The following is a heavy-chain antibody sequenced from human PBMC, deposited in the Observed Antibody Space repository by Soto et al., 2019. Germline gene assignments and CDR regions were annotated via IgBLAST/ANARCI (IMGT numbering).Heavy chain of an antibody. Sequence: QVQLVQSGTEVKKPGASVKVSCKTSGYTFSSYYIHWVRQAPGQGLEWMGIINPNSGNTSYAQKVQGRVTMTRDTSTSTVYMELSSLRSEETAVYYCARDLASETGTTYWGQGTLVTVSS. CDR2: INPNSGNT. D-gene: IGHD1-7*01. V-gene: IGHV1-46*01. CDR3: ARDLASETGTTY. CDR1: GYTFSSYY. J-gene: IGHJ4*02.